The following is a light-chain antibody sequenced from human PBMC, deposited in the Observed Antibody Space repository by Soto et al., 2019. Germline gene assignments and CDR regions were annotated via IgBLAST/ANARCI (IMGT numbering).Light chain of an antibody. CDR2: AAS. Sequence: DIQMTQSPSSLSASVGDRVTITCRASQTITSYLNWYQQKPGKAPKLMIYAASSLQSGVPSRFSGSGSGTDFTLTISSLQPEDFATYYCQQTNNFSITFGQGTRLEIK. V-gene: IGKV1-39*01. J-gene: IGKJ5*01. CDR1: QTITSY. CDR3: QQTNNFSIT.